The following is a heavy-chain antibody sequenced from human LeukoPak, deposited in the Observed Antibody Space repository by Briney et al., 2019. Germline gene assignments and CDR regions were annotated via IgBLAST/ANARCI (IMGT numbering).Heavy chain of an antibody. CDR1: GYTLTELS. CDR3: AIDVGELLTY. CDR2: VDPEDGEI. Sequence: ASVKVSCKVSGYTLTELSMHWVRQAPGKGLEWMGGVDPEDGEIIYAQKFQGRVTMTEDTSTDTAYMELSSLRSEDAAVYYCAIDVGELLTYWGQGTLVTVSS. J-gene: IGHJ4*02. V-gene: IGHV1-24*01. D-gene: IGHD1-26*01.